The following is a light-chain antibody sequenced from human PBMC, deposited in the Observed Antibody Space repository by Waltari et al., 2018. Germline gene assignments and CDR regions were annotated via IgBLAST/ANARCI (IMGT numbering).Light chain of an antibody. J-gene: IGKJ3*01. CDR1: QSVSSSY. Sequence: EIVLTQSPGTLSLSPGERATLSCRASQSVSSSYLAWYQQEPGQAPRLLIYDASSRTTGIPDSFSGSGSGTDFTLTISRLEPEDFAVYYCQQYGSSPLTFGPGTKVDIK. V-gene: IGKV3-20*01. CDR3: QQYGSSPLT. CDR2: DAS.